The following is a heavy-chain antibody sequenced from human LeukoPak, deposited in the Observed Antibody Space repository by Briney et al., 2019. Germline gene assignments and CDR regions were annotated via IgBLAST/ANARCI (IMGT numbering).Heavy chain of an antibody. CDR1: GFTFSSYA. CDR2: ISGSGGST. J-gene: IGHJ4*02. Sequence: GGSLRLSCAASGFTFSSYAMSWVRQAPGKGLEWVSAISGSGGSTYYADSVKGRFTISRDNSKNTLYLQMNSLRAEDTAVYYCARDLFYDILTGDWGQGTLVTVSS. V-gene: IGHV3-23*01. CDR3: ARDLFYDILTGD. D-gene: IGHD3-9*01.